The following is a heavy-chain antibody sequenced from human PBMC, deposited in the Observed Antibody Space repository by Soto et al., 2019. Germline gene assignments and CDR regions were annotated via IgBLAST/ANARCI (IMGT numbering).Heavy chain of an antibody. D-gene: IGHD2-8*02. CDR1: GSSIAGSSY. Sequence: SETLTLNCRVSGSSIAGSSYWSWIRQPAGKGLEWIGRFSLSGTTNYSPSLRSRVTMSADVSKNQFSLRLTSVTAADTALYYCARGMTPPGAPAWYYFDSWGQGTLVPVPS. CDR3: ARGMTPPGAPAWYYFDS. CDR2: FSLSGTT. J-gene: IGHJ4*02. V-gene: IGHV4-4*07.